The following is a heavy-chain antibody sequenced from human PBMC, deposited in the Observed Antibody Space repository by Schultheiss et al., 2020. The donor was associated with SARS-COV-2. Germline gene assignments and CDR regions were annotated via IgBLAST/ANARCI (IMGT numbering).Heavy chain of an antibody. CDR3: ARAIAAPALHYYYGMDV. CDR2: INPSGGST. CDR1: GYTFTSYG. Sequence: ASVKVSCKASGYTFTSYGISWVRQAPGQGLEWMGIINPSGGSTSYAQKFQGRVTMTRDTSTSTVYMELSSLRSEDTAVYYCARAIAAPALHYYYGMDVWGQGTTVTVSS. D-gene: IGHD6-6*01. J-gene: IGHJ6*02. V-gene: IGHV1-46*01.